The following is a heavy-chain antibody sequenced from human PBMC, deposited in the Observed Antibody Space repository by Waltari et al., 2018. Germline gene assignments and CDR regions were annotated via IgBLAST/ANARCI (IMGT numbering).Heavy chain of an antibody. CDR2: ILPNSIKT. D-gene: IGHD2-8*01. V-gene: IGHV3-21*01. Sequence: EVQVVESGGGVVQPGGSLRLSCLTSGFSFSSYTMNWVRQAPGKGLEWVSSILPNSIKTYYLESVRGRFTIARDNARNSLYLQMDSLRVEDSAVYYCASDPSMQHVAAGGYWGQGTLVTVSS. J-gene: IGHJ4*02. CDR3: ASDPSMQHVAAGGY. CDR1: GFSFSSYT.